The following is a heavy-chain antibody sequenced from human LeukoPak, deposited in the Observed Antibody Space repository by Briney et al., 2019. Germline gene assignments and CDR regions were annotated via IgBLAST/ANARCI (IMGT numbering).Heavy chain of an antibody. V-gene: IGHV3-30*02. J-gene: IGHJ4*02. CDR3: AKDIGGGATPLFDY. CDR1: GFTFTFYG. Sequence: PGGSLRLSCAASGFTFTFYGVHWVRQALGKGLEWVAFIRYDGINKFYTDSVKGRFTISRDNSKNTLYLQMNSLRTEDTAVYYCAKDIGGGATPLFDYWGQGTLVTVSS. CDR2: IRYDGINK. D-gene: IGHD1-26*01.